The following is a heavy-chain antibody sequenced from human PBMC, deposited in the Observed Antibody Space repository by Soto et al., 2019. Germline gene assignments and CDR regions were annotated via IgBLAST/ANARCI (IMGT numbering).Heavy chain of an antibody. CDR2: VNGDGSST. CDR1: GFTFSNYW. D-gene: IGHD1-20*01. V-gene: IGHV3-74*01. Sequence: GGCVRLSCAASGFTFSNYWMHWVRQVPGKGLVWVSRVNGDGSSTFYADSVKGRFTISRDNAENTVFLQMNSLRAEDTAVYYCARDNWNTVWGQGTMVTVSS. J-gene: IGHJ3*01. CDR3: ARDNWNTV.